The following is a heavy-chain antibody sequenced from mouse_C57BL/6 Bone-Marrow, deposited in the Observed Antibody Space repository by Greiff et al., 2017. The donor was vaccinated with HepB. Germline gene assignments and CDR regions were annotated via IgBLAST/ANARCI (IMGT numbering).Heavy chain of an antibody. J-gene: IGHJ1*03. CDR1: GFTFSDYY. D-gene: IGHD2-2*01. Sequence: EVKVEESGGGLVQPGGSLKLSCAASGFTFSDYYMYWVRQTPEKRLEWVAYISNGGGSTYYPDTVKGRFTISRDNAKNTLYLQMSRLKSEDTAMYYCARLDGGYYWYFDVWGTGTTVTVSS. CDR3: ARLDGGYYWYFDV. V-gene: IGHV5-12*01. CDR2: ISNGGGST.